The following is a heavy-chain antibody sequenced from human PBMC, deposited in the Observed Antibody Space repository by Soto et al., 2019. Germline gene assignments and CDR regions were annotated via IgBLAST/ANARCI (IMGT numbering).Heavy chain of an antibody. CDR2: IDQSGGTA. CDR1: GFIFSAYA. CDR3: AHPRGYGVFDAVDI. V-gene: IGHV3-23*01. J-gene: IGHJ3*02. Sequence: GGSLRLSCAASGFIFSAYAMNWVRQAPGKGLELVASIDQSGGTAYYAESVRGRFAISRDNSINTLFLQMSSLRAEDTALYYCAHPRGYGVFDAVDIWGQGXMVTV. D-gene: IGHD2-8*01.